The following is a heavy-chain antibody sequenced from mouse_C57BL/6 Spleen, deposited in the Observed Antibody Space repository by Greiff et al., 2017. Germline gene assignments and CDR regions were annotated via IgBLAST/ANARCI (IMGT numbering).Heavy chain of an antibody. V-gene: IGHV1-22*01. D-gene: IGHD1-1*01. CDR2: INPNNGGT. CDR1: GYTFTDYN. Sequence: VQLQQSGPELVKPGASVKMSCKASGYTFTDYNMHWVKQSHGKSLEWIGYINPNNGGTSYNQKFKGKATLTVNKSSSTAYMELRSLTSEDSAVYYCARNYYGSLYFDYWGQGTTLTVSS. J-gene: IGHJ2*01. CDR3: ARNYYGSLYFDY.